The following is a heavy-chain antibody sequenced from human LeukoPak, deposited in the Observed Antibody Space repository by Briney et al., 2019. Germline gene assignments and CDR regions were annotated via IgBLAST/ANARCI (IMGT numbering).Heavy chain of an antibody. D-gene: IGHD3-10*01. CDR1: GFTFSSYA. V-gene: IGHV3-30-3*01. CDR2: ISYDGSNK. CDR3: AKDYYSSGSYYYFDY. Sequence: GGSLRLSCAASGFTFSSYAMHWVRQAPGKGLEWVAVISYDGSNKYYADSVKGRFTISRDNSKNTVYLQMNSLRAEDTAVYYCAKDYYSSGSYYYFDYWGQGTLVTVSS. J-gene: IGHJ4*02.